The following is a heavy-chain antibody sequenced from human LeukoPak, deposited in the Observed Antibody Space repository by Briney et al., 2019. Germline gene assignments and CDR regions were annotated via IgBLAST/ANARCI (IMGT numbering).Heavy chain of an antibody. CDR2: INHSGST. CDR3: ARRAKWALDY. D-gene: IGHD1-26*01. J-gene: IGHJ4*02. CDR1: GGSFSGYY. V-gene: IGHV4-34*01. Sequence: SETLSLTCAVYGGSFSGYYWSWIRQPPGKGLEWIGEINHSGSTNYNPSLKSRVTISVDTSKNQFSLKVSSVTAADTAVYYCARRAKWALDYWGQGTLVTVSS.